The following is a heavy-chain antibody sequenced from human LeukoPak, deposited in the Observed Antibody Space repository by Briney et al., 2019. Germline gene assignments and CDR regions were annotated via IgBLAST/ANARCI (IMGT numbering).Heavy chain of an antibody. Sequence: GASVKVSCKASGYTFTSYGISWVRQAPGQGLEWMGCISAYNGNTNYAQTLQGRVTMTTDTSTSTAYMELRSLRSDDTAVYYCARTPGKYSYGPGIHWGQGTLVTVSS. J-gene: IGHJ4*02. D-gene: IGHD5-18*01. CDR1: GYTFTSYG. V-gene: IGHV1-18*01. CDR3: ARTPGKYSYGPGIH. CDR2: ISAYNGNT.